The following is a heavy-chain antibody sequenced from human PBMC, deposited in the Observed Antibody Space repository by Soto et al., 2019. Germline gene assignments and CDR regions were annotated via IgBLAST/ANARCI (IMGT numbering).Heavy chain of an antibody. J-gene: IGHJ4*02. Sequence: EVQLVESGGGLVKPGGSLRLSCAASGFTFSNAWMSWVRQAPGKGLEWVGRIKSKTDGGTTDYAAPVKVSCYISSDDSKNTLYLHMNSLKTYDTAVYYCTTEYLEPWGSVCYYNDFDYSGQGTLFTVSS. CDR1: GFTFSNAW. CDR2: IKSKTDGGTT. D-gene: IGHD3-10*01. V-gene: IGHV3-15*01. CDR3: TTEYLEPWGSVCYYNDFDY.